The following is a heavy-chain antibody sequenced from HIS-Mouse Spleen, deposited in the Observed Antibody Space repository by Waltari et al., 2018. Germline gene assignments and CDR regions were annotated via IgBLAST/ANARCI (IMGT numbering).Heavy chain of an antibody. Sequence: QLQLQESGPGLVKTSETLSLTCTVSGGSISSSRYYWGWIRQPPGKGMEWSGSIYYRGSNYDNPSLKSRVTISVDTSKNQFSLKLSSVTAADTAVYYCAREIPYSSSWYDWYFDLWGRGTLVTVSS. CDR2: IYYRGSN. CDR3: AREIPYSSSWYDWYFDL. J-gene: IGHJ2*01. V-gene: IGHV4-39*07. D-gene: IGHD6-13*01. CDR1: GGSISSSRYY.